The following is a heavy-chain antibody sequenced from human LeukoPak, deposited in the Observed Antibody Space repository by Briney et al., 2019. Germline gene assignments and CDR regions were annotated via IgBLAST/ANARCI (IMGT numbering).Heavy chain of an antibody. D-gene: IGHD4-17*01. CDR2: TNHSGST. V-gene: IGHV4-34*01. CDR1: GGSFSGYY. CDR3: ARSGETYRDFDY. J-gene: IGHJ4*02. Sequence: SETLSLTCAVYGGSFSGYYWSWIRQPPGKGLEWIGETNHSGSTNYNPSLKSRVTISVDTPKNQFSLKLSSVTAADTAVYYCARSGETYRDFDYWGQGTLVTVSS.